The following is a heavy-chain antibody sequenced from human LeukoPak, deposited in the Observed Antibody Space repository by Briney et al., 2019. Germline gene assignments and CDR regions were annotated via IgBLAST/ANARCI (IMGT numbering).Heavy chain of an antibody. CDR1: GFTFSSYA. J-gene: IGHJ4*02. CDR3: AKDGRVWGSSRRDFDY. Sequence: GGSLRLSCAASGFTFSSYAMSWVRQAPGKGLEWVSAISGSGGSTYYTDSVKGRFTISRDNSKNTLYLQMNSLRAEDTAVYYCAKDGRVWGSSRRDFDYWGQGTLVTVSS. CDR2: ISGSGGST. D-gene: IGHD3-16*02. V-gene: IGHV3-23*01.